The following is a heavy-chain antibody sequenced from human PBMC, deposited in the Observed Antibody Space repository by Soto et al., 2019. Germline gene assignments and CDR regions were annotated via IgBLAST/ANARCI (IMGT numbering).Heavy chain of an antibody. CDR2: INPNSGGT. CDR3: ARTTMVRGVSPCYYGMDV. Sequence: ASVKVSFKASGYTFTGYYMHWVRQAPGQGLEWMGWINPNSGGTNYAQKFQGRVTMTRDTSISTAYMELSRLRSDDTAVYYCARTTMVRGVSPCYYGMDVWGQGTTVTVSS. J-gene: IGHJ6*02. CDR1: GYTFTGYY. D-gene: IGHD3-10*01. V-gene: IGHV1-2*02.